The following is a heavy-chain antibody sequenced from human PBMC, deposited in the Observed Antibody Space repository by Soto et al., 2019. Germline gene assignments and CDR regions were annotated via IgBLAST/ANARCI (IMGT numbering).Heavy chain of an antibody. CDR3: ASGDGYNYSYYFDY. CDR2: INHSGST. V-gene: IGHV4-34*01. D-gene: IGHD5-12*01. J-gene: IGHJ4*02. Sequence: SGTLSPTCAFYCGFFSCYHWSLIRQPPGKGLEWIGEINHSGSTNYNPSLKSRVTISVDTSKNQFSLKLSSVTAADTAVYYCASGDGYNYSYYFDYWGQGTLVTVSS. CDR1: CGFFSCYH.